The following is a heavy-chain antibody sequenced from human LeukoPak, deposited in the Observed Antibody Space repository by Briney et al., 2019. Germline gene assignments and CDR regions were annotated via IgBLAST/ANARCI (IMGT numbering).Heavy chain of an antibody. CDR1: GYTFTSYY. D-gene: IGHD4-11*01. CDR3: ARDYSNYAFRPDAFDI. Sequence: GASVKVSCKASGYTFTSYYMHWVRQAPGQGLEWMGIINPSGGSTSYAQKFQGRVTMTRDTSTSTVYMELSRLRSDDTAVYYCARDYSNYAFRPDAFDIWGQGTMVTVSS. CDR2: INPSGGST. J-gene: IGHJ3*02. V-gene: IGHV1-46*01.